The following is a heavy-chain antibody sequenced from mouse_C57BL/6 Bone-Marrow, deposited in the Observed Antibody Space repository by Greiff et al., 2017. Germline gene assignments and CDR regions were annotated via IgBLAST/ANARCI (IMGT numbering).Heavy chain of an antibody. CDR3: ATPITTSWYFDV. Sequence: VQLQQSGPELVRPGASVKISCKASGYTFTSHWMQWVRQRPGQGLEWIGEIFPGSGSTYYNEKFKGKATLTVDTSSSTAYMQLSSLTSEDSAVYFCATPITTSWYFDVWGTGTTVTVSS. CDR1: GYTFTSHW. D-gene: IGHD2-4*01. V-gene: IGHV1-56*01. J-gene: IGHJ1*03. CDR2: IFPGSGST.